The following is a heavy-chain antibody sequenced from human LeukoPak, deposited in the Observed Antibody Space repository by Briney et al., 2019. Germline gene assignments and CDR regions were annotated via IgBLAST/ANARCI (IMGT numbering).Heavy chain of an antibody. D-gene: IGHD3-22*01. CDR3: ASLVVSFDY. CDR1: GVTFSSYA. V-gene: IGHV3-30*01. J-gene: IGHJ4*02. Sequence: GGSLRLSCAASGVTFSSYAIHWVRQAPGKGLGWEAVISYDGSNKYYADSVKGRFTISRDNSKNTLYLQMNSLRAEDTAVYYCASLVVSFDYWGQGTLVTVSS. CDR2: ISYDGSNK.